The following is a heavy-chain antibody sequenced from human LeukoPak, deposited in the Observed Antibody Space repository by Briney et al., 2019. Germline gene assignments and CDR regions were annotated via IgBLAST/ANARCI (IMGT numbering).Heavy chain of an antibody. CDR1: GGSISSDSYY. Sequence: SETLSLTCTVSGGSISSDSYYWSWIRQHPGKGLEWIGYIYYSGSTYYNPSLKSRVTISVDTSKNQFSLKLSSVTAADTAVYYCASTSCGGDCYSPAYFDYWGQGTLVTVSS. CDR2: IYYSGST. CDR3: ASTSCGGDCYSPAYFDY. J-gene: IGHJ4*02. V-gene: IGHV4-31*03. D-gene: IGHD2-21*02.